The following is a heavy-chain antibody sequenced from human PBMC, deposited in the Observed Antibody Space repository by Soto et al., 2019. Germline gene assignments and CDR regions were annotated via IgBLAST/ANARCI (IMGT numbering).Heavy chain of an antibody. CDR3: AKPSMVRGVIISYFDN. V-gene: IGHV3-23*01. CDR1: GFTFSSYA. D-gene: IGHD3-10*01. Sequence: GGSLRLSCAAPGFTFSSYAMSWVRQAPGKGLEWVSAISGSGGSTYYADSVKGRFTISRDNSKNTLYLQMNSLRAEDTAVYYCAKPSMVRGVIISYFDNWGQGTLVTVSS. CDR2: ISGSGGST. J-gene: IGHJ4*02.